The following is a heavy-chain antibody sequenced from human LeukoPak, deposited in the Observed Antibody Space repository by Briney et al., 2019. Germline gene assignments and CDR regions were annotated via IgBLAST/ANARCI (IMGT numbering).Heavy chain of an antibody. CDR3: ARGSEKNYYFDY. V-gene: IGHV4-39*07. J-gene: IGHJ4*02. D-gene: IGHD2/OR15-2a*01. CDR2: IYYSGST. CDR1: GGSISSSSYY. Sequence: SETLSLTCTVSGGSISSSSYYWGWIRQPPGKGLEWIGSIYYSGSTYYNPSLKSRVTISVDTSKNQFSLKLSSVTAADTAVYYCARGSEKNYYFDYWGQGTPVTASS.